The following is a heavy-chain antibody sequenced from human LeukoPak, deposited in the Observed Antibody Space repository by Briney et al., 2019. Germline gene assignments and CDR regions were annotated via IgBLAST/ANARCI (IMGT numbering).Heavy chain of an antibody. D-gene: IGHD2-15*01. Sequence: SETLSLTCTVSGGSISSSSYYWGWIRQPPGEGLEWIGSIYYSGSTYYNPSLKSRVTISVDTSKNQFSLKLSSVTAADTAVYYCASERGYCSGGSCYSYYYYYMDVWGKGTTVTVSS. CDR2: IYYSGST. CDR3: ASERGYCSGGSCYSYYYYYMDV. V-gene: IGHV4-39*01. CDR1: GGSISSSSYY. J-gene: IGHJ6*03.